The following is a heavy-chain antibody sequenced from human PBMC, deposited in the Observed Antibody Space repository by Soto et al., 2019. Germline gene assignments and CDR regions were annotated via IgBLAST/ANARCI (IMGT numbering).Heavy chain of an antibody. Sequence: QVQLVQSGAEVKKPGSSVKVSCKASGGTFSSYAISWVRQAPEQGLEWMGGIIPIFGTANYAQKFQGRVTITADESTSTAYMELSSLRSEDTAVYYCARDYDCSGGSCLKRNWFDPWGQGTLVTVSS. J-gene: IGHJ5*02. CDR2: IIPIFGTA. D-gene: IGHD2-15*01. CDR1: GGTFSSYA. V-gene: IGHV1-69*01. CDR3: ARDYDCSGGSCLKRNWFDP.